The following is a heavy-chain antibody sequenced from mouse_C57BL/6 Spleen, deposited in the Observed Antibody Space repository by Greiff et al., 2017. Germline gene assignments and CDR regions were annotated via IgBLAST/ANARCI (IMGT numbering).Heavy chain of an antibody. D-gene: IGHD2-10*01. Sequence: EVQGVESGGGLVQPGGSMKLSCAASGFTFSDAWMDWVRQSPEKGLEWVAEIRNKANNHATYYAESVKGRFTISRDDSKSSVYLQMNSLRAEDTGIYYCTRRLLAFFAYWGQGTLVTVSA. J-gene: IGHJ3*01. CDR1: GFTFSDAW. V-gene: IGHV6-6*01. CDR3: TRRLLAFFAY. CDR2: IRNKANNHAT.